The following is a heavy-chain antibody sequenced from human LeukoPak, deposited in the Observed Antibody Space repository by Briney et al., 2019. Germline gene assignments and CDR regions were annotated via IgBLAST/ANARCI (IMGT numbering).Heavy chain of an antibody. D-gene: IGHD2-2*01. V-gene: IGHV3-21*01. J-gene: IGHJ3*01. CDR2: ISSSSSSI. CDR3: ARGPHCSSTSCYVTGAFDV. Sequence: GGSLRLSCAGSGFSFSIYSMNWVRQAPGKGLEWVSSISSSSSSIYYADSLKGRFTISRDNAKDSLYLQMNSLRDEDTAVYYCARGPHCSSTSCYVTGAFDVWGQGTMVTVSS. CDR1: GFSFSIYS.